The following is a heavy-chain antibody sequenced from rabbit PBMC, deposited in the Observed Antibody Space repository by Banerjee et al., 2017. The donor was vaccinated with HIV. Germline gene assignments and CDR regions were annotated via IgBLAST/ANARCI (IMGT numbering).Heavy chain of an antibody. J-gene: IGHJ4*01. D-gene: IGHD6-1*01. V-gene: IGHV1S40*01. CDR2: IVTSTGST. CDR3: ARDDTYGYANHDGSYFRL. Sequence: QSLEESGGGLVKPGASLTLTCKASGFSFSSNNMCWVRQAPGKGLEWIACIVTSTGSTYDANWVNGRFTISKTSSTTVTLQMTSLTAADTATYFCARDDTYGYANHDGSYFRLWGPGTLVTVS. CDR1: GFSFSSNN.